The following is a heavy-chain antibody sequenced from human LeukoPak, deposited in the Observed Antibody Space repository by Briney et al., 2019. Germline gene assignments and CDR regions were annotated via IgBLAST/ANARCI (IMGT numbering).Heavy chain of an antibody. CDR1: GGSISSSSYY. CDR2: IYYSGST. Sequence: SETLSLTCTVSGGSISSSSYYWGWIRQPPGKGLEWIGSIYYSGSTYYNPSLKSRVTISVDTSKNQFSLKLSSVTAADTAVYYCARTTVTTVFDWGQGTLVTVSS. V-gene: IGHV4-39*01. J-gene: IGHJ4*02. CDR3: ARTTVTTVFD. D-gene: IGHD4-17*01.